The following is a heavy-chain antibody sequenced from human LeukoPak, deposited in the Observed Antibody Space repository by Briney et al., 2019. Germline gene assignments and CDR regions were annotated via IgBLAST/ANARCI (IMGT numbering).Heavy chain of an antibody. CDR3: ARGPRGTMIVVVLYFDY. Sequence: GESLKISCKGSGYSFTSYWIGWVRQMPGKGLEWMGIIYPGDSDTRYSPSFQGQVTISADKSISTAYLQWSSLKASDTAMYYCARGPRGTMIVVVLYFDYWGQGTLVTVSS. CDR2: IYPGDSDT. V-gene: IGHV5-51*01. CDR1: GYSFTSYW. D-gene: IGHD3-22*01. J-gene: IGHJ4*02.